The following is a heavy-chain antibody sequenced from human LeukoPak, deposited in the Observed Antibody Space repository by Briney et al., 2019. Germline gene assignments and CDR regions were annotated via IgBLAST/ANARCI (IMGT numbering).Heavy chain of an antibody. D-gene: IGHD5-18*01. CDR2: ISSSGSTI. Sequence: GGSLRLSGAASGFTFSDYYMSWIRQAPGKGLEWVSYISSSGSTIYYADSVKGRFTISRDNAKNSLYLQMNSLRAEDTAVYYCARDLLQELWIDYWGQGTLVTVSS. V-gene: IGHV3-11*01. CDR3: ARDLLQELWIDY. CDR1: GFTFSDYY. J-gene: IGHJ4*02.